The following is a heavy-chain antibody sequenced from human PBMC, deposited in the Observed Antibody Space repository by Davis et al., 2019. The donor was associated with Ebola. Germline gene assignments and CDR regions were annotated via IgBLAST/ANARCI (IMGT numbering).Heavy chain of an antibody. Sequence: ASVKVSCKASGYTFTTYGITWVRQAPGQGLEWMGWISSYNGNTNYAQKLQGRVTMTTDTSTSTAYMELRSLRSDDTAVYYCARTGITSYLYYYMDVWGKGTTVTVSS. V-gene: IGHV1-18*01. CDR2: ISSYNGNT. CDR3: ARTGITSYLYYYMDV. CDR1: GYTFTTYG. J-gene: IGHJ6*03. D-gene: IGHD1-7*01.